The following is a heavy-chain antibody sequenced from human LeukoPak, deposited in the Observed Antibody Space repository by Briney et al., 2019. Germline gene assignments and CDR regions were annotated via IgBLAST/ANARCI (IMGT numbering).Heavy chain of an antibody. V-gene: IGHV3-23*01. CDR1: GFTFSNYA. J-gene: IGHJ4*02. CDR3: AKGTRPDITVAHTVEN. Sequence: TGGPLRLSCAASGFTFSNYAMSWVRQAPGRGPEWFSTISSRGESTYYADSVKGRFTIPRDNSKTSLYLQMNSVRAEDTAVYYCAKGTRPDITVAHTVENWGQGHLVIVSS. CDR2: ISSRGEST. D-gene: IGHD1-14*01.